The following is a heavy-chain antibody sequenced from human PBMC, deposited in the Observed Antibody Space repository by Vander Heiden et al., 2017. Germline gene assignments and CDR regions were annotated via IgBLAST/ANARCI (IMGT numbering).Heavy chain of an antibody. CDR1: GFTFSSYA. Sequence: QVPLVESGGGVVQPGRSLRLSCSASGFTFSSYAMHWVRQARGKGLEWVAVIWYDGSNKYYADSVKGRLTISRDNSKNTLYLQMNSLRAEDTAVYYCARDRADGWLHKPEYYFDYWGQGTLVTVSS. CDR2: IWYDGSNK. CDR3: ARDRADGWLHKPEYYFDY. D-gene: IGHD5-12*01. V-gene: IGHV3-33*01. J-gene: IGHJ4*02.